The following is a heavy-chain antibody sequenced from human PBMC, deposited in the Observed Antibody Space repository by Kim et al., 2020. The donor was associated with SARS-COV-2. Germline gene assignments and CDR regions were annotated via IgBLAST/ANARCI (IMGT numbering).Heavy chain of an antibody. CDR1: GGTFSDYI. J-gene: IGHJ5*02. D-gene: IGHD6-19*01. V-gene: IGHV1-69*13. CDR3: ASGPPLIAEADIWEKWLDA. CDR2: IVVMLGTV. Sequence: SVKVSCKASGGTFSDYIISWLRHAPGRGLEWMGGIVVMLGTVQYARKFQGRLTINADELSNTAYMEMTSLTSDDAALYYCASGPPLIAEADIWEKWLDAWGQGTLVSVSS.